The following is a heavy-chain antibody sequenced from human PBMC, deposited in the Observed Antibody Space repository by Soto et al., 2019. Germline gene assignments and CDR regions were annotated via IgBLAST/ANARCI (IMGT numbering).Heavy chain of an antibody. CDR3: ARERITFGGVIVEHDY. J-gene: IGHJ4*02. CDR1: GYTFTSYA. D-gene: IGHD3-16*02. V-gene: IGHV1-3*01. Sequence: QVQLVQSGAEVKKPGASVKVSCKASGYTFTSYAMHWVRQAPGQRLEWMGWINAGNGNTKYSQKFQGRVTITRDTSASTAYMELSSLRSEDTAVYYCARERITFGGVIVEHDYWGQGTLVTVSS. CDR2: INAGNGNT.